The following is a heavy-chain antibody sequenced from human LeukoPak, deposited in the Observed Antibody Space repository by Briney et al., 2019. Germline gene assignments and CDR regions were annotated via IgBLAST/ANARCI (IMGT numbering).Heavy chain of an antibody. V-gene: IGHV4-59*08. Sequence: SETLSLTCTVSGGSISSYYWSWIRQPPGKGLEWLGYIYYSGSTNYNPSLKSRVTISVDTSKNQFSLKLSSVTAADTAVYYCASGKAYCSSTSCYLDAFDIWGQGTMVTVSS. CDR3: ASGKAYCSSTSCYLDAFDI. CDR1: GGSISSYY. J-gene: IGHJ3*02. D-gene: IGHD2-2*01. CDR2: IYYSGST.